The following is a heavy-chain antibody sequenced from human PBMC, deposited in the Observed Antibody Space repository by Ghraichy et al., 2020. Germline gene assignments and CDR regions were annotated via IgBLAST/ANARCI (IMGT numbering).Heavy chain of an antibody. CDR1: GFTLSGFG. Sequence: GGSLRLSCVGSGFTLSGFGMNWVRQSPGKGLEWASYSSSSGRSTFYADSVKGRFTISRDNAKNSLSLQMNSLRDEDTAVYYCARASRVVRFYYYDGMDVWGQGTTVTVSS. CDR2: SSSSGRST. J-gene: IGHJ6*02. V-gene: IGHV3-48*02. CDR3: ARASRVVRFYYYDGMDV. D-gene: IGHD2-21*01.